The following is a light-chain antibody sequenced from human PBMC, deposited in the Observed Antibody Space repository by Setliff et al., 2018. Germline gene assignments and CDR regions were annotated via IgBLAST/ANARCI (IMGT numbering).Light chain of an antibody. CDR3: SSYAGSNVVV. J-gene: IGLJ2*01. V-gene: IGLV2-8*01. CDR1: SSDVGGYNY. CDR2: EVS. Sequence: QSALTQPPSASGSPGQSVTISCTGTSSDVGGYNYVSWYQQHPGKAPKLMIYEVSKRPSGVPDRFSGSKSGNMASLTVSGLQAEDEADYYCSSYAGSNVVVFGGGTKGTVL.